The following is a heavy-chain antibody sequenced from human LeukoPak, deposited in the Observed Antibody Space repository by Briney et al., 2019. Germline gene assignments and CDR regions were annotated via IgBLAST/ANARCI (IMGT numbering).Heavy chain of an antibody. D-gene: IGHD2-2*01. Sequence: PLGSLRLSCAASGFTFSSYSMNWVRQAPGKGLEWVSSISSSSSYIYYADSGKGRFTISRDNAKNSLYLQMNSLRAEDTAVYYCARSTQYQLLWGYWGQGTLVTVSS. CDR2: ISSSSSYI. J-gene: IGHJ4*02. CDR3: ARSTQYQLLWGY. CDR1: GFTFSSYS. V-gene: IGHV3-21*01.